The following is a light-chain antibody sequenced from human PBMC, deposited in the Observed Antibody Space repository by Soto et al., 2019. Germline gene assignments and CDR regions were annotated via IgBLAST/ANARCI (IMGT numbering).Light chain of an antibody. CDR2: DAS. Sequence: EIVLTQSQATLPFSSGERAALSFSASQSLSSYLAWYQQNPGQASWRLIYDASNRATGIPARFSGSGSGTDFTLALISLEPEEFAVYYCQQRSNWPPLTFGGGTKVEIK. J-gene: IGKJ4*02. V-gene: IGKV3-11*01. CDR3: QQRSNWPPLT. CDR1: QSLSSY.